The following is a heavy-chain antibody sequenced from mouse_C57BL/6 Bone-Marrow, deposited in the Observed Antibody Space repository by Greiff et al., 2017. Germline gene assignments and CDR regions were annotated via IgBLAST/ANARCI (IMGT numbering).Heavy chain of an antibody. CDR3: ARCGDYDELLAMDY. Sequence: VQLQQSGPELVKPGASVKISCKASGYSFPSYYIHWVKQRPGQGLEWIGWIYPGSGNTKYNEKFKGKATLTADTSSSTAYMQLSSLTSEDSAVYYCARCGDYDELLAMDYWGQGTSVTVSS. CDR1: GYSFPSYY. V-gene: IGHV1-66*01. CDR2: IYPGSGNT. D-gene: IGHD2-4*01. J-gene: IGHJ4*01.